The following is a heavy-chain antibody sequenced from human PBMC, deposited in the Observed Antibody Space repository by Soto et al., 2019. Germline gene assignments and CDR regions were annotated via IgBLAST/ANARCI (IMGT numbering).Heavy chain of an antibody. CDR1: GFTVDDYA. Sequence: EVQLVESGGGLVQPGRSLRLSCAASGFTVDDYAMHGVRQGPGKGLEWVSSISWNSGNLGYADSVKGRFTISRDNAKNSLYLQMNSLRGEDTALYYCAKGASTTVFAFNDYWGQGTLVTVSS. CDR3: AKGASTTVFAFNDY. V-gene: IGHV3-9*01. J-gene: IGHJ4*02. CDR2: ISWNSGNL. D-gene: IGHD4-17*01.